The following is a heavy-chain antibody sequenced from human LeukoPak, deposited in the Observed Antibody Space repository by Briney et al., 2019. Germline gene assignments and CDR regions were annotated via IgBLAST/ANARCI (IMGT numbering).Heavy chain of an antibody. J-gene: IGHJ6*03. CDR3: ARFAAGGSYYYYMDV. CDR1: GFTFTNYW. CDR2: IDIDGTGT. Sequence: AGGSLRLSCAASGFTFTNYWMHWVRHAPGKGLVWVSRIDIDGTGTSYADSVKGRFTISRDNAKNSLYLQMNSLRADDTAVYYCARFAAGGSYYYYMDVWGKGTTVTVSS. D-gene: IGHD6-25*01. V-gene: IGHV3-74*01.